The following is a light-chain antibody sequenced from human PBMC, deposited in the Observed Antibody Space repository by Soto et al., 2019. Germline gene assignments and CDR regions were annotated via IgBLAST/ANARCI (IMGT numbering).Light chain of an antibody. Sequence: SYELTQPPSVSVAPGQTARITCGGNNIGGKSVHWYQQKPGQAPVLVVNDVSDRPSGIPERFSGSKSGNTATLTISRVEAGDEADYYCQVWDSSSDTVVFGGGTKVTVL. CDR3: QVWDSSSDTVV. V-gene: IGLV3-21*02. CDR2: DVS. CDR1: NIGGKS. J-gene: IGLJ2*01.